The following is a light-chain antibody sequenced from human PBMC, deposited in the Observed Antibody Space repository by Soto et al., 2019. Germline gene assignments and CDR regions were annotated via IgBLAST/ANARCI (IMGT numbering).Light chain of an antibody. Sequence: EIVLRQSPGTLSLSPGERATLSCRASQSVSNNYLAWYQQKPGQAPRLIIYGASNRATGIPDRFSGSGSGTDFTLTISRLEPEDFAVYYCQQYGSSGTFGQGTKVDIK. CDR2: GAS. J-gene: IGKJ1*01. V-gene: IGKV3-20*01. CDR3: QQYGSSGT. CDR1: QSVSNNY.